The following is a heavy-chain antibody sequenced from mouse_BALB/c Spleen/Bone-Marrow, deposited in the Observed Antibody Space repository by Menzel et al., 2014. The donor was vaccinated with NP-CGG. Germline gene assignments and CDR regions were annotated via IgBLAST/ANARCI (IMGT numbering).Heavy chain of an antibody. V-gene: IGHV1-69*02. J-gene: IGHJ1*01. CDR1: GYTFTSYW. CDR3: ARSHGYYPYWYFDV. CDR2: IGPSDRET. Sequence: VQLQQSGAELVKPGAPVKLSCKASGYTFTSYWMNWVKQRPGRGLEWIGRIGPSDRETHYNQKFKDKATLTVDKSSSTAYIQLSSLTSEDSAVYYCARSHGYYPYWYFDVWGAGTTVTVSS. D-gene: IGHD2-3*01.